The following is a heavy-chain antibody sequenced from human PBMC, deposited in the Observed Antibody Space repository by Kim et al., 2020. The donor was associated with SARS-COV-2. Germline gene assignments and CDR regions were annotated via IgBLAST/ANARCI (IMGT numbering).Heavy chain of an antibody. Sequence: YQPSLRRRVTISVATSKSQFSLKLGSVTAADTAVYYCARNYDILTGYFDYWGQGTLVTVSS. J-gene: IGHJ4*02. CDR3: ARNYDILTGYFDY. V-gene: IGHV4-39*07. D-gene: IGHD3-9*01.